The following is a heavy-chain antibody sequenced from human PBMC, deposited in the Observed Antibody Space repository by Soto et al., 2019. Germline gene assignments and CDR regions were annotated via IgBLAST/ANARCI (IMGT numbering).Heavy chain of an antibody. V-gene: IGHV3-23*01. CDR2: ISGSGGST. D-gene: IGHD3-3*01. J-gene: IGHJ4*02. Sequence: GGTLRLSCTSSGFTFSSYAMSWVRQAPGKGLEWVSAISGSGGSTYYADSVKGRFTISRDNSKNTLYLQMNSLRAEDTAVYYCARRTSYDFWSGYYPPGGYWGQGTLVTVSS. CDR1: GFTFSSYA. CDR3: ARRTSYDFWSGYYPPGGY.